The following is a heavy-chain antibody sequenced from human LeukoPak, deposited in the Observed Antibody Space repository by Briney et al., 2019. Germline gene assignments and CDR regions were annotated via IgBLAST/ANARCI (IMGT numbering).Heavy chain of an antibody. J-gene: IGHJ3*02. V-gene: IGHV3-11*04. CDR3: AGYSSGWFGAFHI. D-gene: IGHD6-19*01. CDR2: ISSSGGTI. Sequence: PGGSLRLSCAASGFTFGDYYMNWIRQAPGKGLEWISYISSSGGTIYYADSVKGRFTISRDNAKNSLYLQMNSLRAEDTAAYYCAGYSSGWFGAFHIWGQGTMVTVSS. CDR1: GFTFGDYY.